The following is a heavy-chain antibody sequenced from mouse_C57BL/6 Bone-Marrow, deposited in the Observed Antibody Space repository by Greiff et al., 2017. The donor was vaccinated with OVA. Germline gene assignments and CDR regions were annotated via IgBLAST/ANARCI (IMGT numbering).Heavy chain of an antibody. CDR3: ARGEAPGSSWFAY. Sequence: VQLQQSVAELVRPGASVKLSCTASGFNIKNTYMHWVKQRPEQGLEWIGRIDPANGNTKYAPKFPGKATITADTSSNTAYLQRSSLTSEDTAIYYCARGEAPGSSWFAYWGQGTLVTVSA. CDR2: IDPANGNT. D-gene: IGHD4-1*01. CDR1: GFNIKNTY. V-gene: IGHV14-3*01. J-gene: IGHJ3*01.